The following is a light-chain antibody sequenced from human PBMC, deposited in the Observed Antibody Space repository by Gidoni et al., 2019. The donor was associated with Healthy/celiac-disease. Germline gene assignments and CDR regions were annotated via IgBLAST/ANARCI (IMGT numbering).Light chain of an antibody. J-gene: IGKJ4*01. V-gene: IGKV3-20*01. CDR2: GAS. CDR1: QSVSSSY. CDR3: QQYGSSHANT. Sequence: EIVLTQSPGTLSLSPGERATLSCRASQSVSSSYLAWYQQKPGQAPRLLIYGASSRATGIPDRFSGSGSGTDFTLTISRLEPEDCAVYYCQQYGSSHANTFGGGTKVEIK.